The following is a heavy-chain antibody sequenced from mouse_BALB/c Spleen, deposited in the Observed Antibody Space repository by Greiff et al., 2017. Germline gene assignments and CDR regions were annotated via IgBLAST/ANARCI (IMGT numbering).Heavy chain of an antibody. J-gene: IGHJ4*01. CDR2: INPSTGYT. CDR1: GYTFTSYW. Sequence: VKLVESGAELAKPGASVKMSCKASGYTFTSYWMHWVKQRPGQGLEWIGYINPSTGYTEYNQKFKDKATLTADKSSSTAYMQLSSLTSEDSAVYYCARSADSYAMDYWGQGTSVTVSS. V-gene: IGHV1-7*01. CDR3: ARSADSYAMDY.